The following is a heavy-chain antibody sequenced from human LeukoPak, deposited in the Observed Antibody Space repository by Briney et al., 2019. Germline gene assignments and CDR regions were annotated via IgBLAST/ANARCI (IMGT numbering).Heavy chain of an antibody. D-gene: IGHD4-17*01. Sequence: ASVKVSCKASGYTFTSYDINWVRQATGQRLERMGWMNPNSGNTGYAQKFQGRVTTTKNTSISTAYMELTSLRSEDTAVYYCARATFGDSVDYWGQGTLVTVSS. CDR1: GYTFTSYD. J-gene: IGHJ4*02. CDR2: MNPNSGNT. V-gene: IGHV1-8*01. CDR3: ARATFGDSVDY.